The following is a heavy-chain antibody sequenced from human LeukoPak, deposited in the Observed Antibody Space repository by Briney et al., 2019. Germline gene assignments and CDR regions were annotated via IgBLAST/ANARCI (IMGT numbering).Heavy chain of an antibody. CDR2: ISHSGST. V-gene: IGHV4-34*01. D-gene: IGHD3-22*01. CDR3: ARQDYYDSSGHNWFDP. CDR1: GGSFSGYF. J-gene: IGHJ5*02. Sequence: SETLSLTCAVYGGSFSGYFWGWIRQPPGKGLEWIGEISHSGSTNYNPSLKSRVTISVDTSKNQFSLKLSSVIAADTAVYYCARQDYYDSSGHNWFDPWGQGTLVTVSS.